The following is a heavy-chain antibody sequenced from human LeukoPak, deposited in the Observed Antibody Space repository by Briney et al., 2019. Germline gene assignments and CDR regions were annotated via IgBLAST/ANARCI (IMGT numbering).Heavy chain of an antibody. CDR2: INPNSGGT. CDR1: GYTFTGYY. J-gene: IGHJ5*02. V-gene: IGHV1-2*02. D-gene: IGHD1-1*01. CDR3: ARGWNGGSLNRFDP. Sequence: ASVKVSCKASGYTFTGYYMHWVRQAPGQGLEWMGWINPNSGGTNYAQKFQGRVTLTSDTSITTAYMELSRLRSDDTAVYYCARGWNGGSLNRFDPWGLGTLVTVSS.